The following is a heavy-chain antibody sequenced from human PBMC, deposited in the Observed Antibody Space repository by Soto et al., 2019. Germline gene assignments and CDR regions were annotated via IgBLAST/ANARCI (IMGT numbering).Heavy chain of an antibody. D-gene: IGHD3-10*01. CDR3: ARDRPPPPSGSGTYRHYYYYGMDV. V-gene: IGHV1-18*01. CDR1: GYTFTTFG. Sequence: QVQLVQSGAEVKKPGASVKVSCKASGYTFTTFGISWVRQAPGQGLERMGWISAYYGNTDSAQKLQGRVTMTTDTSTSTAYMELRSLRFDDSAVYYCARDRPPPPSGSGTYRHYYYYGMDVWGQGTTVTVSS. J-gene: IGHJ6*02. CDR2: ISAYYGNT.